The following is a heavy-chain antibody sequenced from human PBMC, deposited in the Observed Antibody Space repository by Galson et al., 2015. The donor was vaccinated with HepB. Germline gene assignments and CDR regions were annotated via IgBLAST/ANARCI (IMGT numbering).Heavy chain of an antibody. V-gene: IGHV4-39*01. D-gene: IGHD3-22*01. Sequence: SETLSLTCTVSGGSISSSSYYRGWIRQPPGKGLEWIGSIYYSGSTYYNPSLKSRVTISVDTSKNQFSLKLISVTAADTAVYYCARHMSLYDSSGKGLDYWGQGTLVTVSS. CDR3: ARHMSLYDSSGKGLDY. CDR1: GGSISSSSYY. J-gene: IGHJ4*02. CDR2: IYYSGST.